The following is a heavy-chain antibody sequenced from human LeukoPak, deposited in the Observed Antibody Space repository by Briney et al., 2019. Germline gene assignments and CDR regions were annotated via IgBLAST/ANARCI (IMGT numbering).Heavy chain of an antibody. CDR1: GYTFTSYY. CDR3: ARDTIAAAGTVYWYFDL. Sequence: ASVKVSCKASGYTFTSYYMHWVRQAPGQGLEWMGIINPSGGSTSYAQKFQGRVTMTRDTSTSTVYMELSSLRSEDTAVYYCARDTIAAAGTVYWYFDLWGRGTLVTVSS. D-gene: IGHD6-13*01. V-gene: IGHV1-46*01. J-gene: IGHJ2*01. CDR2: INPSGGST.